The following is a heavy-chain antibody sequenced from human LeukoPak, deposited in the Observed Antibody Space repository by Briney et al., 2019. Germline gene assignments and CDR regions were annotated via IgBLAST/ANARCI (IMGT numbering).Heavy chain of an antibody. D-gene: IGHD6-13*01. J-gene: IGHJ4*02. CDR3: AKAGQLVDFDY. CDR1: GFTFSSYG. Sequence: PGGSLRLSCAASGFTFSSYGMPWVRQAPGKGLEWVAVISYDGSNKYYADSVKGRFTISRDNSKNTLYLQMNSLRAEDTAVYYCAKAGQLVDFDYWGQGTLVTVSS. V-gene: IGHV3-30*18. CDR2: ISYDGSNK.